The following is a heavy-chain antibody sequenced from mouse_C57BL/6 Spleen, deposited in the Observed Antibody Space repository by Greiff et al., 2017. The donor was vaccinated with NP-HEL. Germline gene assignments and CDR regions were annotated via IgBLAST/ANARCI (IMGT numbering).Heavy chain of an antibody. CDR1: GFTFSDYG. V-gene: IGHV5-15*01. CDR2: ISNFAYSI. J-gene: IGHJ4*01. Sequence: EVKLVESGGGLVQPGGSLKLSCAASGFTFSDYGMAWVRQAPRKGPEWVAFISNFAYSIYYADTVTGRFTISRENAKNNLYLEMSSLRSEDTAMYYCARRRAMDYWGQGTSLTVSS. CDR3: ARRRAMDY.